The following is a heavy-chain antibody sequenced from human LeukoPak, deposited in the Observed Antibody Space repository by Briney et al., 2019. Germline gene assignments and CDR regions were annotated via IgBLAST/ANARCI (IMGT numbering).Heavy chain of an antibody. V-gene: IGHV3-15*01. CDR1: GFTFSNAW. CDR2: SKSKTDGGTT. Sequence: GGSLRLSCAASGFTFSNAWMSWVRQAPGKGLEWVGRSKSKTDGGTTDYAAPVKGRFTISRDDSKNTLYLQMNSLRTEDTAVYYCTTDGDLGYCSGGSCYSFYFDYWGQGTLVTVSS. CDR3: TTDGDLGYCSGGSCYSFYFDY. J-gene: IGHJ4*02. D-gene: IGHD2-15*01.